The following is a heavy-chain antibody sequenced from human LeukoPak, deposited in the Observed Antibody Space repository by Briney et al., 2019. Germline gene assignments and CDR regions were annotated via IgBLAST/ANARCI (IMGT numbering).Heavy chain of an antibody. CDR1: GGSVTYTNYY. D-gene: IGHD5-18*01. Sequence: PSETLSLTCTVSGGSVTYTNYYWGWIRQPPGKGLQWIGVIYYNGKTYYNPSLKSRVTVAVDTSKNQFSLKLSSVTAADTAVYYCARRGYSYGQYYFDYWGQGTLVTVSS. V-gene: IGHV4-39*01. J-gene: IGHJ4*02. CDR3: ARRGYSYGQYYFDY. CDR2: IYYNGKT.